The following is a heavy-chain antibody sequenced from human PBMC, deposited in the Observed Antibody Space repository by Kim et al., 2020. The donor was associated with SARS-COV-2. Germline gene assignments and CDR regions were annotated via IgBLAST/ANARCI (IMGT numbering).Heavy chain of an antibody. Sequence: SGPTLVNPTQTLTLNCTFSGFSLSTSGVGVGWIRQPPGKALEWLALIYWDDDKRYSPSLKSRLTITKDTSKNQVVLTMTNMDPVETVTYYCAHRTPYFDAFDIWGQGTMVAVSS. CDR1: GFSLSTSGVG. CDR2: IYWDDDK. V-gene: IGHV2-5*02. J-gene: IGHJ3*02. D-gene: IGHD2-15*01. CDR3: AHRTPYFDAFDI.